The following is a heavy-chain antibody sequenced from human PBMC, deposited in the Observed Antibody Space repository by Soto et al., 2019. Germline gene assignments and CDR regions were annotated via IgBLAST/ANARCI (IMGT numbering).Heavy chain of an antibody. CDR3: ARDHDPTFAFDL. Sequence: GGSLRLSCAASGFTFSRYTMNWVRQAPGKGLEWVSYISSSGSPIYYADSVKGRFTISRDHAKNSLYLQMNSLRAEDTDVYYCARDHDPTFAFDLGGQGTLVTVSS. V-gene: IGHV3-48*04. CDR1: GFTFSRYT. J-gene: IGHJ3*01. CDR2: ISSSGSPI.